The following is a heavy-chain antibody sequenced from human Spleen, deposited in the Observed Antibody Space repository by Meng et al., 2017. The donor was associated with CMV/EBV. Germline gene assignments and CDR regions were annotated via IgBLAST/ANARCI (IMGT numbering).Heavy chain of an antibody. D-gene: IGHD3-22*01. J-gene: IGHJ4*02. CDR1: GGTFSSYA. CDR2: IIPIFGTA. CDR3: ARGYYDTMGYLDY. Sequence: QWQRGQSGSELKKPGSSVKVSCKASGGTFSSYAISWVRQAPGQGLEWMGGIIPIFGTANYAQKFQGRVTITADESTSTAYMELSSLRSEDTAVYYCARGYYDTMGYLDYWGQGTLVTVSS. V-gene: IGHV1-69*01.